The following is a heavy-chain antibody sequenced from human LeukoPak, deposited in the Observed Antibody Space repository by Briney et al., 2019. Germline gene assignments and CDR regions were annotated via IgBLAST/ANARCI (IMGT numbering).Heavy chain of an antibody. CDR1: GLTFNNYA. CDR3: AREDTALVIAY. CDR2: ISKSGDHT. J-gene: IGHJ4*02. D-gene: IGHD5-18*01. V-gene: IGHV3-23*01. Sequence: GGSLRLSCAVSGLTFNNYAMSWVRQAPGKGLEWVSAISKSGDHTYYAASAKGRFTIYRDNSKNTLYLQMNSLRVEDTAVYYCAREDTALVIAYWGQGTLVTVSS.